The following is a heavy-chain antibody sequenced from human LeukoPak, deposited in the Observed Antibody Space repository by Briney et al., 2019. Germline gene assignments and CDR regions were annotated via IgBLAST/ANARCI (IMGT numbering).Heavy chain of an antibody. J-gene: IGHJ4*02. CDR3: ARGRSVLPAD. CDR2: INHSGST. V-gene: IGHV4-34*01. D-gene: IGHD3-10*01. CDR1: GGSFSGYY. Sequence: PSETLSLTCAVYGGSFSGYYWSWIRQPPGKGLEWIGEINHSGSTNYNPSLKSRVTKSVDTSKNQFSLKLSSVTAADTAVYYCARGRSVLPADWGQGTLVTVSS.